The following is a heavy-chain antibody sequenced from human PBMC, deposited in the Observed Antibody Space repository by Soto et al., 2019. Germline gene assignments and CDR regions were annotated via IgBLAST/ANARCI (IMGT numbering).Heavy chain of an antibody. CDR3: ARPKGTTPAVWYFDL. D-gene: IGHD1-26*01. J-gene: IGHJ2*01. CDR1: GDSISSHY. Sequence: QVQLQESGPGLVKPSETLSLTCTVSGDSISSHYWSWIRQPPGKGLEWIGYIYYTGSTDYNPSLKSRFTIAVDMAKSHLSQRLTSVTAADTAVYYCARPKGTTPAVWYFDLWGRGTLVTVSS. CDR2: IYYTGST. V-gene: IGHV4-59*08.